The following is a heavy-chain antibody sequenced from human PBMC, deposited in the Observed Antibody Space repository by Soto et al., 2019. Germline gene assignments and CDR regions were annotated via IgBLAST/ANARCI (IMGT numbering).Heavy chain of an antibody. Sequence: SETLSLTCAVYGGSFSGYYWSWIRQPPGKGLEWIGEINHSGSTNYNPSLKSRVTISVDTSKNQFSLKLSSVTAADTAVYYCARGRIVVVPAAPANPNWFDPWGQGTLVTV. D-gene: IGHD2-2*01. V-gene: IGHV4-34*01. CDR2: INHSGST. CDR1: GGSFSGYY. J-gene: IGHJ5*02. CDR3: ARGRIVVVPAAPANPNWFDP.